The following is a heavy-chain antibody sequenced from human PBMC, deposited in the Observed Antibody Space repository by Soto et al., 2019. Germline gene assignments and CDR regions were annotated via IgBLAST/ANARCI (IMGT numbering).Heavy chain of an antibody. D-gene: IGHD3-22*01. V-gene: IGHV3-23*01. CDR1: GFTFSSYA. CDR2: ISCSGGST. CDR3: AKARDSSGYYRYYFDY. J-gene: IGHJ4*02. Sequence: GGSLRLSCAASGFTFSSYAMSWVRQAPGKGLEWVSVISCSGGSTYYADSVKGRFTISRDKSKNTLYLQMNSLRAEDTAVYYYAKARDSSGYYRYYFDYWGQGTLVTVSS.